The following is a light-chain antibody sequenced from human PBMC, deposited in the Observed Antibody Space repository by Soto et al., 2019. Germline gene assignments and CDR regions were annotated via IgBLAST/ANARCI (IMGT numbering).Light chain of an antibody. Sequence: EIVLTQSPGTLSLSPGERGTLSCRASQSVSSSYLAWYQQKPGQAPRLLIYGASSRATGIPDRFSGSGSGTDFTLTISRLEPEDFAVCYCQQYGSSPRTFGQGTKVDIK. J-gene: IGKJ1*01. CDR2: GAS. V-gene: IGKV3-20*01. CDR1: QSVSSSY. CDR3: QQYGSSPRT.